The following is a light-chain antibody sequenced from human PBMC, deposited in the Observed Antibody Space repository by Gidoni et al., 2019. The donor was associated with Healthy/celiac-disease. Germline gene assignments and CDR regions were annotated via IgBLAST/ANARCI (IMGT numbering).Light chain of an antibody. CDR1: SSNIGNNY. J-gene: IGLJ2*01. Sequence: SVLTQPPSVSPAPGQKVTITCSGSSSNIGNNYVSWYQQLPVTTPKHLIYDNNKRLSGMPARFSASKSGTSATLGITGLQTGDEADYYCGTWDSSRSAVVFGGGTKLTVL. V-gene: IGLV1-51*01. CDR3: GTWDSSRSAVV. CDR2: DNN.